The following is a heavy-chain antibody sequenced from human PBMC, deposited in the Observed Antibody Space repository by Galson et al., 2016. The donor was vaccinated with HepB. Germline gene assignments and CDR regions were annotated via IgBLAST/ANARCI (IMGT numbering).Heavy chain of an antibody. CDR2: IIPPFATP. V-gene: IGHV1-69*05. J-gene: IGHJ6*03. CDR1: GGTFNNYD. Sequence: SVKVSCKASGGTFNNYDITWVRQAPGQGLEWMGGIIPPFATPNYAQKFQGRVTITTDKSTSTAYMELSSLRPADTAVYYCATKGDPGWNSDYYYMDVWGKGTTVTVSS. D-gene: IGHD1-7*01. CDR3: ATKGDPGWNSDYYYMDV.